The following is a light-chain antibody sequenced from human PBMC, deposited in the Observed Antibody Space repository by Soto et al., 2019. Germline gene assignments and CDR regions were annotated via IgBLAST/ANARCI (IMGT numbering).Light chain of an antibody. V-gene: IGLV2-14*01. CDR1: SSDVGGYNY. J-gene: IGLJ2*01. CDR3: SSYTSSSTLGGV. CDR2: EVS. Sequence: QSVLTQPASVSGSPGQSITISCTGTSSDVGGYNYVSWYQQHPGKAPKLMIYEVSNRPSGVSNRFSGSKSGNTASLTISGLQAEDEADYYCSSYTSSSTLGGVFGGGTKLTGL.